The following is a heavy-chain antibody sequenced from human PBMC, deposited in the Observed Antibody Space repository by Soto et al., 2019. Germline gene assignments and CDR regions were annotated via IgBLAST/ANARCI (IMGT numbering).Heavy chain of an antibody. J-gene: IGHJ6*04. Sequence: QVQLQESGPGLVKPSGTLSLTCAVSSGSISSSNWWSWVRQPPGKGLEWIGEIYHSGSTNYNPSLKSRVTISVDKSKNRFSLTLSSVTDADTAVYYCAKASIGYCSSTICYFMDVWGKGTTVTVSS. CDR1: SGSISSSNW. V-gene: IGHV4-4*02. D-gene: IGHD2-2*01. CDR3: AKASIGYCSSTICYFMDV. CDR2: IYHSGST.